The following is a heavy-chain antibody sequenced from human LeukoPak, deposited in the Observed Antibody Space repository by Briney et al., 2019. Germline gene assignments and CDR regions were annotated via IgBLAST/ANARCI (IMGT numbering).Heavy chain of an antibody. CDR1: GFTFSSFT. Sequence: MAGGSLRLSCTASGFTFSSFTMNWVRQAPGKGLEWVSSISGSSSDIYYADSVKGRFTTSRDNAENSLFLQMNSLRAEDTAVYYCARNRPPDVWGQGTTVTVSS. CDR3: ARNRPPDV. V-gene: IGHV3-21*01. J-gene: IGHJ6*02. CDR2: ISGSSSDI. D-gene: IGHD1-14*01.